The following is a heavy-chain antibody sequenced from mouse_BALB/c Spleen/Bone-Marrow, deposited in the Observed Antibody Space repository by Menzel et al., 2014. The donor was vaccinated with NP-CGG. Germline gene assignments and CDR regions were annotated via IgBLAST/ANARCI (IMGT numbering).Heavy chain of an antibody. V-gene: IGHV1-15*01. CDR3: TRSETGPFAY. CDR2: IDPETGGT. CDR1: GYTFTDYE. J-gene: IGHJ3*01. D-gene: IGHD4-1*01. Sequence: VKLMESGAELVRPGASVTLSCKASGYTFTDYEMHWVKQTPVHGLEWIGAIDPETGGTAYNQKFKGKATLTADKSSSTAYMELRSLTSGDSAVYYCTRSETGPFAYWGQGTLVTVSA.